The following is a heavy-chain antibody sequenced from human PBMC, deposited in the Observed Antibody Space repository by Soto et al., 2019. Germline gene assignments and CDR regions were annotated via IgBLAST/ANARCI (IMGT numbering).Heavy chain of an antibody. V-gene: IGHV3-66*01. D-gene: IGHD5-12*01. J-gene: IGHJ1*01. CDR2: IYSGGDT. CDR1: GFTVNYNY. CDR3: ARGATMST. Sequence: EVQLVESGGGLVQPGGSLRLSCIVSGFTVNYNYMNWVRQAPGRGLEWVAVIYSGGDTDYADFVKGRFTITRDNSKNTLFLQMNSLTAEDTALYYCARGATMSTWGQGTLVTVSS.